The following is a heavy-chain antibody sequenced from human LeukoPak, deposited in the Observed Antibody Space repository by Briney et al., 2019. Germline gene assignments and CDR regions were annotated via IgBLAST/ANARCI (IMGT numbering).Heavy chain of an antibody. D-gene: IGHD3-10*01. CDR1: VGSISSDDYY. J-gene: IGHJ4*02. V-gene: IGHV4-30-4*01. CDR3: ATLSLYFGDFRPIFDY. CDR2: ISYSATT. Sequence: SETLSLTRTVSVGSISSDDYYWSWISQPPGKGLEWIGYISYSATTHYNPSLKSRVTISVDTSKNQFSLKLRSVTAADTAVYYCATLSLYFGDFRPIFDYWGQGTLVTGSS.